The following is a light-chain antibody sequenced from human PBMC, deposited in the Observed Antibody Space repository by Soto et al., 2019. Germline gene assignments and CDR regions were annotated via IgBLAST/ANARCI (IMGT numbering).Light chain of an antibody. CDR3: SSYSTSTTYVI. J-gene: IGLJ2*01. CDR2: EVS. CDR1: SSDVGGYNY. V-gene: IGLV2-14*01. Sequence: QSALTQPASVSGSPGQSITISCTGTSSDVGGYNYVSWYQQYPGKAPKLMIYEVSLRPSGLSNRFSGSKSGNTASLTISGLQAEDEADYYCSSYSTSTTYVIFGGGTKLTVL.